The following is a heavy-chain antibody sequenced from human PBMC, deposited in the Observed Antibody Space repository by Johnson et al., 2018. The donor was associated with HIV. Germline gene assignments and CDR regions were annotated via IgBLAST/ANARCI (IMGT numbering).Heavy chain of an antibody. Sequence: EVQLVESGGDMVRPGGSLRLSCVASGFTFDDYDMGWVRQGPGKGLEWVCVMYSDGTPAYADSVKGRFTISRDNSKSTVYLQMNSLRVEDTAMYYCARDVAGIYDAFDIWAKGQWSPSLQ. CDR3: ARDVAGIYDAFDI. CDR1: GFTFDDYD. D-gene: IGHD1-1*01. J-gene: IGHJ3*02. CDR2: MYSDGTP. V-gene: IGHV3-20*04.